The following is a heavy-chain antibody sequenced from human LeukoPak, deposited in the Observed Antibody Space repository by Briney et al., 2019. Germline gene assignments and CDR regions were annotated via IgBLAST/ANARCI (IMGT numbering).Heavy chain of an antibody. Sequence: GGSLRLSCAASGFTFSSYGMHWVRQAPGKGLEWVAVISCDGSNKYYADSVKGRFTISRDNSKNTLYLQMNSLRAEDTAVYYCAKRALTGTTIFNWFDPWGQGTLVTVSS. CDR2: ISCDGSNK. CDR1: GFTFSSYG. CDR3: AKRALTGTTIFNWFDP. J-gene: IGHJ5*02. V-gene: IGHV3-30*18. D-gene: IGHD1-7*01.